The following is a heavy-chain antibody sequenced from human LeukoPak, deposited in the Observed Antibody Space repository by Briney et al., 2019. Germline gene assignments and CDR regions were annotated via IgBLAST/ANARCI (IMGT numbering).Heavy chain of an antibody. V-gene: IGHV3-48*01. D-gene: IGHD3-22*01. CDR3: ARDGGDSSGYYFTENFDY. CDR2: ISSSSSTI. CDR1: GFTFSSYS. J-gene: IGHJ4*02. Sequence: PGGSPRLSCAASGFTFSSYSMNWVRQAPGKGLEWVSYISSSSSTIYYADSVKGRFTISRDNAKNSLYLQMNSLRAEDTAVYYCARDGGDSSGYYFTENFDYWGQGTLVTVSS.